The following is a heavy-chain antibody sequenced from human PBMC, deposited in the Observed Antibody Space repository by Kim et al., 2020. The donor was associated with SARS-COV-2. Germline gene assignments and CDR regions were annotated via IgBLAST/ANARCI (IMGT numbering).Heavy chain of an antibody. D-gene: IGHD3-22*01. J-gene: IGHJ5*02. V-gene: IGHV4-39*01. CDR2: IYYSGST. CDR3: ARHLAPTYYYDSSGYYGNWFDP. Sequence: SETLSLTCTVSGGSISSSSYYWGWIRQPPGKGLEWIGSIYYSGSTYYNPSLKSRVTISVDTSKNQFSLKLSSVTAADTAVYYCARHLAPTYYYDSSGYYGNWFDPWGQGTLVTVSS. CDR1: GGSISSSSYY.